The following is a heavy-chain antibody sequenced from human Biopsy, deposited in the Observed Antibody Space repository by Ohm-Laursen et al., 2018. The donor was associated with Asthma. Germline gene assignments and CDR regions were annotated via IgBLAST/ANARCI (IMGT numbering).Heavy chain of an antibody. D-gene: IGHD3-3*01. CDR1: GFTFSSYG. CDR3: AKDTEGRYDFWSGLSYNYYGMDV. J-gene: IGHJ6*02. Sequence: SLRLSCAGSGFTFSSYGMYWVRQAPGKGLEWVAVISYDGSNKYYADSVKGRFTISRDNSKNTLYLQMNSLRAEDTAVYYCAKDTEGRYDFWSGLSYNYYGMDVWGQGTTVTVSS. CDR2: ISYDGSNK. V-gene: IGHV3-30*18.